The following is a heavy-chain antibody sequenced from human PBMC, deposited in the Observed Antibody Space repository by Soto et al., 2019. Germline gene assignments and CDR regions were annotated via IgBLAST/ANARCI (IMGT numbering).Heavy chain of an antibody. CDR2: IYYSGST. CDR1: GGSVSSGNYY. CDR3: ARDGSLDYYDSSGYYGSFDY. Sequence: SETLSLTCTVSGGSVSSGNYYWSWIRQPPGKGLEWIGYIYYSGSTNYNPSLKSRVTISVDTSKNQFSLKLSSVTAADTAVYYCARDGSLDYYDSSGYYGSFDYWGQGTLVTVSS. D-gene: IGHD3-22*01. J-gene: IGHJ4*02. V-gene: IGHV4-61*01.